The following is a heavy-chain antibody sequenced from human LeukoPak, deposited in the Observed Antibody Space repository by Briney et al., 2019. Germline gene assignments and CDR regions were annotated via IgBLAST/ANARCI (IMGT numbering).Heavy chain of an antibody. J-gene: IGHJ6*03. CDR2: IYHSGST. CDR3: ARHYYDSSGYYDQGYMDV. Sequence: SETLSLTCAVYGGSFSGYYWSWIRQPPGKGLEWIGEIYHSGSTNYNPSLKSRVTISVDTSKNQFSLKLSSVTAADTAVYYCARHYYDSSGYYDQGYMDVWGKGTTVTVSS. V-gene: IGHV4-34*01. D-gene: IGHD3-22*01. CDR1: GGSFSGYY.